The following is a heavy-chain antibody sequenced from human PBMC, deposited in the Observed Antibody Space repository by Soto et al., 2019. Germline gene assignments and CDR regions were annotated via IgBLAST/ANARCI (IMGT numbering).Heavy chain of an antibody. CDR2: IYYSGST. CDR1: GGSISSSSYY. V-gene: IGHV4-39*01. J-gene: IGHJ5*02. CDR3: ARRWDCTNGVCVWFDP. Sequence: PSETLSLTCTVSGGSISSSSYYWGWIRQPPGKGLEWIGSIYYSGSTYYNPSLESRVTISVDTSKNQFSLKLSSVTAADTAVYYCARRWDCTNGVCVWFDPWGQGTLVTVSS. D-gene: IGHD2-8*01.